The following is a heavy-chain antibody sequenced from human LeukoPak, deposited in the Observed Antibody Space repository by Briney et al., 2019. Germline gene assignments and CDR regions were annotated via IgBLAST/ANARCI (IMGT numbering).Heavy chain of an antibody. J-gene: IGHJ4*02. CDR3: IKDRTGTYSFDY. CDR1: GFTFSSYA. CDR2: ISGSGGST. V-gene: IGHV3-23*01. Sequence: GGSLRLSCAASGFTFSSYAMSWVRQAPGKGLEWVSAISGSGGSTYYADSVKGRFTISRDNSKNTLYLQMNSLRAEDTAVYYCIKDRTGTYSFDYWGQGTLVTVSS. D-gene: IGHD7-27*01.